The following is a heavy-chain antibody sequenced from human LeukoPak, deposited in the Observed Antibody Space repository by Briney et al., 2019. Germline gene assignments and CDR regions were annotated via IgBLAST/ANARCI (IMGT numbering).Heavy chain of an antibody. D-gene: IGHD3-3*01. J-gene: IGHJ5*02. V-gene: IGHV1-18*01. CDR1: GYTFTSYG. Sequence: ASVKVSCKASGYTFTSYGISWVRQAPGQGLEWMGWISAYNGNTNYAQKLQGRVTMTTDTSTSTAYMELGSLRSDDTAVYYCARHLYYDFWSGYRNNWFDPWGQGTLVTVSS. CDR2: ISAYNGNT. CDR3: ARHLYYDFWSGYRNNWFDP.